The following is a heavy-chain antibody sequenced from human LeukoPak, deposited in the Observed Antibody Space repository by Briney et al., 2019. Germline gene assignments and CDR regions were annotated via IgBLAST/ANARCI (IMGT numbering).Heavy chain of an antibody. J-gene: IGHJ4*02. D-gene: IGHD5-18*01. CDR2: IWYDGSNK. CDR3: ARGQIGGYGTGTFDY. Sequence: GGSLRLSCAASGFTFSSYGMHWVRQAPGKGLEWVAVIWYDGSNKYYADSVKGRFTISRDNSKNTLYLQMKSLRAEDTAVYYCARGQIGGYGTGTFDYWGQGTLVTVSS. V-gene: IGHV3-33*01. CDR1: GFTFSSYG.